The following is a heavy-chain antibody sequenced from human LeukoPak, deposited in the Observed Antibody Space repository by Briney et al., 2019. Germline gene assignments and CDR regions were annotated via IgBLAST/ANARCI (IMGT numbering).Heavy chain of an antibody. V-gene: IGHV1-2*02. CDR3: ARDSSGGYSSDY. Sequence: ASVKVSCKASGYTFIGYYMHWVRQAPGQGLEWMGWINPNSGVTNYAQKFQGRVTMTRDTSISTAYMELSRLRSDDTAVYYCARDSSGGYSSDYWGQGTLVTVSS. J-gene: IGHJ4*02. CDR2: INPNSGVT. CDR1: GYTFIGYY. D-gene: IGHD3-10*01.